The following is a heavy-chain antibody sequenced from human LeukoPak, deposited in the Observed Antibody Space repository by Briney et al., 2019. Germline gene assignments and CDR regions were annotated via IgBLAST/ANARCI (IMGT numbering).Heavy chain of an antibody. Sequence: PGGSLRLSCAASGFTFSSYAMHWVRQAPGKGLEYVSAISSNGGSTYYANSVKGRFTISRDNSKNTLYLQMGSLRAEDMAVYYCARVPPYSNYVYDYWGQGTLVTVSS. D-gene: IGHD4-11*01. CDR2: ISSNGGST. CDR3: ARVPPYSNYVYDY. J-gene: IGHJ4*02. V-gene: IGHV3-64*01. CDR1: GFTFSSYA.